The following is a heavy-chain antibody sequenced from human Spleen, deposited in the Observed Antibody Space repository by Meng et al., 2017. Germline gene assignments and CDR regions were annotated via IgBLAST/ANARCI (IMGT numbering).Heavy chain of an antibody. CDR3: AREAYCGGDCAFQAFDI. J-gene: IGHJ3*02. D-gene: IGHD2-21*02. CDR2: IYQSGST. CDR1: DDSISSYY. V-gene: IGHV4-59*12. Sequence: SETLSLTCTVSDDSISSYYWNWIRQPPGKGLEWIGSIYQSGSTYYNPSLKSRVTMSADTSKNQFSLKLSSVTAADTAVYYCAREAYCGGDCAFQAFDIWGQGTKVTVSS.